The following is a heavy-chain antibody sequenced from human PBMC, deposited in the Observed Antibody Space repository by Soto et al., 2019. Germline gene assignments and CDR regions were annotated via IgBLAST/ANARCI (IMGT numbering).Heavy chain of an antibody. J-gene: IGHJ2*01. CDR3: VKDNLQSMSHKIWYFDL. V-gene: IGHV3-30*18. CDR1: GFTFSSYG. D-gene: IGHD6-6*01. CDR2: ISFDGNYK. Sequence: QVQLVESGGGVVQPGRSLRLSCVGSGFTFSSYGMHWVRQAPGKGLEWLAVISFDGNYKYHADSVKGRFTISRDNSKNTVFLEITSLRPEDTAVYYCVKDNLQSMSHKIWYFDLWGRCTLVTVSS.